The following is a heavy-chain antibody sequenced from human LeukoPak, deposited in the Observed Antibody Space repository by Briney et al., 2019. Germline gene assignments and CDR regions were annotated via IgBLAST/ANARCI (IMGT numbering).Heavy chain of an antibody. D-gene: IGHD6-13*01. Sequence: PGGSLRPSCAASGFTFSSYSMNWVRQAPGKGLEWVSSISSSSSYIYYADSVKGRFTISRDNAKNSLYLQMNSLRAEDTAVYYCARDLSIGAADTGGQGTLVTVSS. CDR1: GFTFSSYS. V-gene: IGHV3-21*01. CDR2: ISSSSSYI. J-gene: IGHJ4*02. CDR3: ARDLSIGAADT.